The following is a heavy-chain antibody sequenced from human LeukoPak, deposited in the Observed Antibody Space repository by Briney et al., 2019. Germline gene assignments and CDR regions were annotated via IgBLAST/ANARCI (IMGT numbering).Heavy chain of an antibody. CDR1: GFTFDFSDYV. V-gene: IGHV3-23*01. Sequence: GGSLRLSCVGSGFTFDFSDYVMGWVRQTPGKGLQWISAISGPGGGTYYADSMEGRFTISRDNAKNTLFLQMDSLRAEDTALYYCVRSLRSADFWGQGTLVTVSS. CDR2: ISGPGGGT. J-gene: IGHJ4*02. CDR3: VRSLRSADF.